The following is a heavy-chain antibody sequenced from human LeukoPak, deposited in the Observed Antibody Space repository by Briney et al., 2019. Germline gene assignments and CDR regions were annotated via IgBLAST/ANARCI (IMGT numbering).Heavy chain of an antibody. Sequence: PSETLSLTCAVSGYSISSGYYWGWIRQPPGKGLEWIGSIYHSGSTYYNPSLKSRVTISVDTSKNQFSLKLSSVTAADTAVYYCARLIGGYAPHTFDYWGQGTLVTVSS. CDR2: IYHSGST. D-gene: IGHD5-12*01. CDR1: GYSISSGYY. J-gene: IGHJ4*02. CDR3: ARLIGGYAPHTFDY. V-gene: IGHV4-38-2*01.